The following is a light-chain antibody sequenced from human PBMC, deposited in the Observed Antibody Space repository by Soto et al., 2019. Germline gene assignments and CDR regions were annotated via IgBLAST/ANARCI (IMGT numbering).Light chain of an antibody. CDR1: QTISTR. CDR2: KAS. CDR3: QQYNSYPLT. Sequence: DIQMTQSPSTLSASVGDRVTITCRASQTISTRLAWYQQKPGKAPKLLMYKASSLESGVPSRFSGSGSGTEFTLTINSLQPDDFANYYCQQYNSYPLTFGGGTNVEIK. V-gene: IGKV1-5*03. J-gene: IGKJ4*01.